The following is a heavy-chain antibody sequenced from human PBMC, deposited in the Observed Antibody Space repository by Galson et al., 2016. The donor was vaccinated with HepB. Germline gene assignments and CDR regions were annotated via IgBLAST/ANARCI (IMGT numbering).Heavy chain of an antibody. V-gene: IGHV3-23*01. CDR2: ISESGVTT. J-gene: IGHJ4*02. Sequence: SLRLSCAASGFTFSNYAMNWVRQAPGKGLEWVSGISESGVTTYYATSVRGRSTISRDNSSNTLFLQMNSLRVEDTAVYYCAKVGRFGSGSFLKPFDSWGQGILVTVSS. CDR3: AKVGRFGSGSFLKPFDS. CDR1: GFTFSNYA. D-gene: IGHD3-10*01.